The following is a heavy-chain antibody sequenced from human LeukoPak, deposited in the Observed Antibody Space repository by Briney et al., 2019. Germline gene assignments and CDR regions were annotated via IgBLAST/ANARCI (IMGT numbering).Heavy chain of an antibody. CDR2: IKQDGSEK. J-gene: IGHJ3*02. CDR3: ARLGRSYYDSSGAFDI. D-gene: IGHD3-22*01. CDR1: GFTFSSYW. V-gene: IGHV3-7*01. Sequence: GGSLRLSCAASGFTFSSYWMSWVRQAPGKGLEWVANIKQDGSEKYYVDSVKGRFTISRDNAKNSLYLQMNSLRAEDTAVYYCARLGRSYYDSSGAFDIWGQGTMVTVSS.